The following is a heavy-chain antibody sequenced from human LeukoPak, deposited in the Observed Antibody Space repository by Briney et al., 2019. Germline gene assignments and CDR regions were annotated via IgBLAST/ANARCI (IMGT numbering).Heavy chain of an antibody. V-gene: IGHV3-7*01. CDR3: ARDKGIMIRKMAFEM. D-gene: IGHD3-16*01. Sequence: PGGSLRPSCVASGFRFSSHWMSWVRHTPGKGLEWVANINQDGSTKYYRDFAKGRFTISRDNAQNSLYLQINSLRAEDTAVYYCARDKGIMIRKMAFEMWGQGTMVTVSP. CDR2: INQDGSTK. CDR1: GFRFSSHW. J-gene: IGHJ3*02.